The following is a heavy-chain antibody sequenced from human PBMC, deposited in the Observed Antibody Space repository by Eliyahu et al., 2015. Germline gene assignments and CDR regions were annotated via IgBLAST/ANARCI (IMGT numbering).Heavy chain of an antibody. CDR1: GDSVXXNXXA. J-gene: IGHJ3*01. V-gene: IGHV6-1*01. D-gene: IGHD6-19*01. CDR2: TYLRSKWYN. CDR3: ARDVYTSGATGDAFDV. Sequence: QVQLQQSGPGLVXPSQTLSLTCVISGDSVXXNXXAWNWIRQSPSRGLEWLGRTYLRSKWYNEXAVSVKSRITIKPDTSQDQFFLQLNSVTPEDSAIYYCARDVYTSGATGDAFDVWGQGTMVTVSS.